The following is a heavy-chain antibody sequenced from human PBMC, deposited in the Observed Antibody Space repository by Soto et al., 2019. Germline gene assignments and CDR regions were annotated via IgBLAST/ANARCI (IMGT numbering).Heavy chain of an antibody. Sequence: GGSLRLSCAASGFTVSKNYMSWVRQAPGKGLEWVSIIYSGGSTYYADSVKGRFTISRDNAKNSLHLQMNSLRAEDTAVYYCARGDYYDNTGPFSDAFDIWGQGTMVTVSS. CDR1: GFTVSKNY. CDR3: ARGDYYDNTGPFSDAFDI. CDR2: IYSGGST. J-gene: IGHJ3*02. V-gene: IGHV3-66*01. D-gene: IGHD3-22*01.